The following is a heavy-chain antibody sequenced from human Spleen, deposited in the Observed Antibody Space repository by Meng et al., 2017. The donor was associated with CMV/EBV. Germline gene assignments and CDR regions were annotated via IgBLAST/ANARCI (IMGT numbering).Heavy chain of an antibody. CDR1: GYTFTSYY. CDR3: ARDWVELLYLDY. CDR2: INPSGGNT. D-gene: IGHD5-24*01. Sequence: ASVKVSCKASGYTFTSYYMHWVRQAPGQGLEWMGIINPSGGNTNYAQKFQGRVTMTTDTSTSTAYMELRSLRSDDAAVYYCARDWVELLYLDYWGQGTLVTVSS. V-gene: IGHV1-46*01. J-gene: IGHJ4*02.